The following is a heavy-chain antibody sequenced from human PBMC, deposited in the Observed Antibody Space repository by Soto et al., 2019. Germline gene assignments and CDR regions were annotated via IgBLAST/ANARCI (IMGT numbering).Heavy chain of an antibody. V-gene: IGHV4-39*01. D-gene: IGHD6-13*01. CDR1: GGSISSSSYY. CDR2: IYYSGST. CDR3: ASLYSSSWYGAYYFDY. Sequence: PSETLSLTCTVSGGSISSSSYYWGWIRQPPGKGLEWIGSIYYSGSTYYNPSLKSRVTISVDTSKNQFSLKLSSVTAADTAVYYCASLYSSSWYGAYYFDYWGQGTLVTVSS. J-gene: IGHJ4*02.